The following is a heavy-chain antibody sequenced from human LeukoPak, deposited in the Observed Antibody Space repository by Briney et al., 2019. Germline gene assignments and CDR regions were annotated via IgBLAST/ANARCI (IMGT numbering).Heavy chain of an antibody. J-gene: IGHJ4*02. CDR3: ARDRREYIAAAGPPDFDY. Sequence: ASVKVSCKASGYTFTGYYMHWVRQAPGQGLEWMGWISAYNGNTNYAQKLQGRVTMTTDTSTSTAYMELRSLRSDDTAVYYCARDRREYIAAAGPPDFDYWGQGTLVTVSS. CDR2: ISAYNGNT. D-gene: IGHD6-13*01. V-gene: IGHV1-18*04. CDR1: GYTFTGYY.